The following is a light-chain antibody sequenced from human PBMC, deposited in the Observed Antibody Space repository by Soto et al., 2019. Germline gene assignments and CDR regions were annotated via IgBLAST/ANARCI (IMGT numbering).Light chain of an antibody. CDR2: DAS. V-gene: IGKV3-11*01. Sequence: EIEMTQSPATLSLSLGERATLSCRASQSVSSYLAWYQQKPGKAPKLLIYDASNLATGIPARFSGSGSGTDFTLTISSLEPDDFAAYYCQQRNNLPWTFGQGTKVEIK. CDR1: QSVSSY. CDR3: QQRNNLPWT. J-gene: IGKJ1*01.